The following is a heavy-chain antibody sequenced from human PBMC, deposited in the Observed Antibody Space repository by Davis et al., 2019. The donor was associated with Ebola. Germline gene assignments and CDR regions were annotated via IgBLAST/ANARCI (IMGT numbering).Heavy chain of an antibody. J-gene: IGHJ6*02. CDR3: AKDMAYCGGDCPEYYYYYGMDV. Sequence: GESLKISCAASGFTFSSYSMNWVRQAPGKGLEWVSSISSSSSYIYYADSVKGRFTISRDNAKNSLYLQMNSLRAEDTAVYYCAKDMAYCGGDCPEYYYYYGMDVWGQGTTVTVSS. D-gene: IGHD2-21*02. CDR2: ISSSSSYI. V-gene: IGHV3-21*01. CDR1: GFTFSSYS.